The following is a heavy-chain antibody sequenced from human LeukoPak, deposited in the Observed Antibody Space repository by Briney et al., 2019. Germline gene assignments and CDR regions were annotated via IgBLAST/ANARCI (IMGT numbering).Heavy chain of an antibody. J-gene: IGHJ4*02. CDR1: GFTFDDYA. Sequence: GGSLRLSCAASGFTFDDYAMHWVRQAPGKGLEWVSSISSSSSYIYYADSVKGRFTISRDNAKNSLYLQMNSLRAEDTAVYYCARLRTSSSSSDYWGQGTLVTVSS. CDR3: ARLRTSSSSSDY. D-gene: IGHD6-6*01. CDR2: ISSSSSYI. V-gene: IGHV3-21*01.